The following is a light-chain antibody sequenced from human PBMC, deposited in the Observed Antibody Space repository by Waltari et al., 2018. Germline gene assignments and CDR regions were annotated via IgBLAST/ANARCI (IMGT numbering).Light chain of an antibody. CDR1: SGLLPTTSY. CDR3: ALYMGSGIWV. J-gene: IGLJ3*02. Sequence: QPVVTQQPSLSVSPGGTVTLTRPLSSGLLPTTSYASWYQQPPGQAARTLVYKANARSAGVPDRFSGSIRGHTAALTLTGAQADDESDYYCALYMGSGIWVFGGGTRLTVL. CDR2: KAN. V-gene: IGLV8-61*01.